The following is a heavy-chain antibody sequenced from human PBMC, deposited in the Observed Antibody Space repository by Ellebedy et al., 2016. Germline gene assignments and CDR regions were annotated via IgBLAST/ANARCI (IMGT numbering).Heavy chain of an antibody. J-gene: IGHJ6*02. V-gene: IGHV3-74*01. Sequence: GESLKISXAASGFTFSSYWMHWVRQAPGKGLVWVSRINSDGSSTSYADSVKGRFTISRDNAKNTLYLQMNSLRAKDTAVYYCASDYYDSSGYYGSNYYGVDVWGQGTTVTVSS. CDR3: ASDYYDSSGYYGSNYYGVDV. CDR1: GFTFSSYW. D-gene: IGHD3-22*01. CDR2: INSDGSST.